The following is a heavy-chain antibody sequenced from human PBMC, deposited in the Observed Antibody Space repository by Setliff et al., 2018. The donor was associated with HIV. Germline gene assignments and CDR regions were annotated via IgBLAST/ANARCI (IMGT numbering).Heavy chain of an antibody. Sequence: SETLSLTCTVSGGSISSGDYYWSWIRQPPGKGLEWIGYIYYSGSTYYNPSLKSRVTISVDTSKNQFSLKLSSVTAADTAVYYCARGTGEYSSVDYFDYWGQGTLVTVSS. CDR3: ARGTGEYSSVDYFDY. J-gene: IGHJ4*02. CDR1: GGSISSGDYY. D-gene: IGHD6-19*01. V-gene: IGHV4-30-4*08. CDR2: IYYSGST.